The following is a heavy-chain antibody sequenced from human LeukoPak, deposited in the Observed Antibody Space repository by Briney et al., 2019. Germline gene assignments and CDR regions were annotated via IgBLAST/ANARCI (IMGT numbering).Heavy chain of an antibody. CDR3: ARDRIAAAGLDAFDI. CDR1: GYTFTSYG. Sequence: ASVKVSCKASGYTFTSYGISWVRQAPGQGLEWMGWISAYNGNTNYAQKLQGRVTMTTDTSTSTAYMELRSLRSDDTAVYYRARDRIAAAGLDAFDIWGQGTMVTVSS. CDR2: ISAYNGNT. V-gene: IGHV1-18*01. J-gene: IGHJ3*02. D-gene: IGHD6-13*01.